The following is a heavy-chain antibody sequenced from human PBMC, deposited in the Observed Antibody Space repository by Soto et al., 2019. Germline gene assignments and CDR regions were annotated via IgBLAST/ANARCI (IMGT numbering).Heavy chain of an antibody. V-gene: IGHV3-21*01. CDR2: ISSSSSYI. CDR1: GFTFSSYS. Sequence: EVQLVESGGGLVKPGGSLRLSCAASGFTFSSYSMYWVRQAPGKGLEWVSSISSSSSYIYYADSVKGRFTISRDNAKNSLYLRMNSLRAEDTAVYSCASDLKGYNCFDYWGEGTLVTVSS. J-gene: IGHJ4*02. D-gene: IGHD2-2*02. CDR3: ASDLKGYNCFDY.